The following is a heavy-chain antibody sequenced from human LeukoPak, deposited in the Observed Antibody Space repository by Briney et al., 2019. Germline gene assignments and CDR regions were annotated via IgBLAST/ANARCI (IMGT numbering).Heavy chain of an antibody. D-gene: IGHD6-13*01. Sequence: NPSETLSLTCTVSGGSISRHYWSWIRQPPGKGLEWIGYIYYSGNTNYNPSLKSRVSMSVDTSKNQFSLNLSSLTAADTAVYYCATESAAAGDYYYYMDVWGKGTTVTVSS. V-gene: IGHV4-59*11. CDR2: IYYSGNT. CDR1: GGSISRHY. CDR3: ATESAAAGDYYYYMDV. J-gene: IGHJ6*03.